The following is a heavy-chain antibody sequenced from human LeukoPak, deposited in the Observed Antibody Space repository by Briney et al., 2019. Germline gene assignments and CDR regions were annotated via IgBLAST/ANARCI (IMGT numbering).Heavy chain of an antibody. Sequence: PGGSLRLSCAASGFIFSSYSMNWVRQAPGKGLEWVSGISWNSGSIGYADSVKGRFTISRDNAKNSLYLQMNSLRAEDTALYYCAKGYCSSTSCYTDYWGQGTLVTVSS. CDR2: ISWNSGSI. CDR3: AKGYCSSTSCYTDY. V-gene: IGHV3-9*01. CDR1: GFIFSSYS. J-gene: IGHJ4*02. D-gene: IGHD2-2*02.